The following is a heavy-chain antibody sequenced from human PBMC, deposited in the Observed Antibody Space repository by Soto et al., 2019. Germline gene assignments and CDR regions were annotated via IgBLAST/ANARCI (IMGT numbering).Heavy chain of an antibody. Sequence: QVQLVQSGAEVKKPGASVKVSCKASGYTFTSYDINWVRQATGQGLEWMGWMNPNSGNTGYAQKFQGRVTMTRNTSISTAYMELSSLRSEDTAVYYCARVGDIVAYYYYGMDVWCQGTTVTVSS. CDR1: GYTFTSYD. CDR2: MNPNSGNT. CDR3: ARVGDIVAYYYYGMDV. V-gene: IGHV1-8*01. D-gene: IGHD5-12*01. J-gene: IGHJ6*02.